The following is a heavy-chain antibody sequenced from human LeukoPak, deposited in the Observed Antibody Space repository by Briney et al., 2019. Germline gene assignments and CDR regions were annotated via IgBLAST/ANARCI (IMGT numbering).Heavy chain of an antibody. D-gene: IGHD4-17*01. V-gene: IGHV3-21*01. CDR3: ARDLSGDYYFDY. CDR2: ISSSSSYI. CDR1: GFTFSSYS. J-gene: IGHJ4*02. Sequence: GGSLRLSCVASGFTFSSYSMNWVRQAPGKGLEWVSSISSSSSYIYYADSVKGRFTISRDNAKNSLYLQMNSLRAEDTAVYYCARDLSGDYYFDYWGQGTLVTVSS.